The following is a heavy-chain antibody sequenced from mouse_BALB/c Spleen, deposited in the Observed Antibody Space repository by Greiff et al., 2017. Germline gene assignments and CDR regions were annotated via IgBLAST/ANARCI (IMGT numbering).Heavy chain of an antibody. CDR1: GFSLTSYG. Sequence: VQLQQSGPGLVAPSQSLSITCTVSGFSLTSYGVHWVRQPPGKGLEWLGVIWAGGSTNYNSALMSRLSISKDNSKSQVFLKMNSLQTDDTAMYYCARVPYYYGSSLYYFDYWGQGTTLTVSS. D-gene: IGHD1-1*01. J-gene: IGHJ2*01. CDR2: IWAGGST. CDR3: ARVPYYYGSSLYYFDY. V-gene: IGHV2-9*02.